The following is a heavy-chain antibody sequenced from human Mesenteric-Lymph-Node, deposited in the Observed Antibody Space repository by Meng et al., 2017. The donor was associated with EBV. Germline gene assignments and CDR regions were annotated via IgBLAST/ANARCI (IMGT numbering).Heavy chain of an antibody. Sequence: QVQLRESGPGLVKPSQTLSLPCAASGGSITSGAYYWSWVRQPPGKGLEWLGSIFSSGSTHYNPSLKGRLTISLDTSKNQFSLRLISVTAADTAVYYCARGPLADNFWGTRFFDLWGQGSLVTVAS. V-gene: IGHV4-30-4*01. CDR3: ARGPLADNFWGTRFFDL. J-gene: IGHJ4*02. D-gene: IGHD3-16*01. CDR1: GGSITSGAYY. CDR2: IFSSGST.